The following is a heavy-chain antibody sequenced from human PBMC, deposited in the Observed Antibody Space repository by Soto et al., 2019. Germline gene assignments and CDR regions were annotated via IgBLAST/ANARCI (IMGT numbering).Heavy chain of an antibody. Sequence: AGGSLRLSCAASGFSFGDYWMSWVRQAPGKRLEWVAHMKKDGSEKYYVDSVKGRFSVSRDNSKNSLYLQMDSLRAEDTAVYYCAKLGSGYYTGLYFDYWGQGTLVTVSS. V-gene: IGHV3-7*03. CDR3: AKLGSGYYTGLYFDY. CDR2: MKKDGSEK. J-gene: IGHJ4*02. CDR1: GFSFGDYW. D-gene: IGHD3-3*01.